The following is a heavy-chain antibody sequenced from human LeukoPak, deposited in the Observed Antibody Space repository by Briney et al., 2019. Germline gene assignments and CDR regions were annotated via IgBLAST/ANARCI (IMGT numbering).Heavy chain of an antibody. CDR1: GFSFNCYC. CDR3: GRFGYVAGVDL. Sequence: GGSLRLSCAASGFSFNCYCMTWVRQTPGRGLEWVANINPAGSGAYYVDPVKGRFTISRDNAKNLVYLQMNSLRAEDTAVYSCGRFGYVAGVDLWGQGTLVTV. D-gene: IGHD6-19*01. J-gene: IGHJ4*02. V-gene: IGHV3-7*01. CDR2: INPAGSGA.